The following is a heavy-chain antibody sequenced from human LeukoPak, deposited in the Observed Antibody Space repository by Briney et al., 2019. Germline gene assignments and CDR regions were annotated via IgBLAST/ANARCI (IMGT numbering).Heavy chain of an antibody. V-gene: IGHV3-20*04. CDR3: ARGGGGCDLLDY. CDR2: INWNSGST. Sequence: GGSLRLSCAASGFTFDDYGMGWVRQAPGKGLEWVSDINWNSGSTGYADSVKGRFTISRDNAKNSLYLQMNSLRAEDTAFYYCARGGGGCDLLDYWGQGTLVTVSS. J-gene: IGHJ4*02. D-gene: IGHD5-12*01. CDR1: GFTFDDYG.